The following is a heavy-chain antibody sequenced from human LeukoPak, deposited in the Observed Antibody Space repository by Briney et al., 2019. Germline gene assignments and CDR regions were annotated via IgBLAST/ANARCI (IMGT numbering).Heavy chain of an antibody. CDR2: ISTFNGNT. V-gene: IGHV1-18*01. Sequence: ASVKVSCKASGYTFTSYGISWVRQAPGQGLEWMGWISTFNGNTHYAQNLDGRVTMPTGTSTSTAYMELRSLSSDDTAVYHCATSLLPAPLYFWGQGTLVTVSS. D-gene: IGHD3-10*01. J-gene: IGHJ4*02. CDR3: ATSLLPAPLYF. CDR1: GYTFTSYG.